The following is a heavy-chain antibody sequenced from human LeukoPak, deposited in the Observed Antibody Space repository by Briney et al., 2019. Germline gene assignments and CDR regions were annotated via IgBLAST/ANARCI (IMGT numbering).Heavy chain of an antibody. CDR1: GFTFSSYG. CDR3: AKTHYYDSSGVPGDY. Sequence: GGSLRLSCAASGFTFSSYGMHWVRQAPGKGLEWVAVISHDGSNPYYADSVKGRFTISRDNSKNTLYLQMSSLRAEDTAVYYCAKTHYYDSSGVPGDYWGQGTLVTVSS. D-gene: IGHD3-22*01. CDR2: ISHDGSNP. V-gene: IGHV3-30*18. J-gene: IGHJ4*02.